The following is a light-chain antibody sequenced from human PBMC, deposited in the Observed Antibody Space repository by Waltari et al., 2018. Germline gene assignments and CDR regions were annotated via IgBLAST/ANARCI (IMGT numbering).Light chain of an antibody. Sequence: SSVLTQPPSVSVAPGQTAIISCGGNNIGFKSVHWHQQEPGQAPVLVMFDDTDRPSGIPGRFSGAKYGNTATLSISRVEVDDEADFYCQVWDSGHFPRFGGGTKLTVL. CDR1: NIGFKS. CDR2: DDT. J-gene: IGLJ2*01. V-gene: IGLV3-21*02. CDR3: QVWDSGHFPR.